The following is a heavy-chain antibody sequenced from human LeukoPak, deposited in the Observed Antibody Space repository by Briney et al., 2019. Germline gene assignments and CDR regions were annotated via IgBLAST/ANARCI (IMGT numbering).Heavy chain of an antibody. D-gene: IGHD2-15*01. J-gene: IGHJ4*02. Sequence: GRSLRLSCAASGFTFSSYGMHWVRQAPGKGLEWVAVISYDGSNKYYADSVKGRFTISRDNSKNTLYLQMNSLRAEDTAVYYCAKDFSPCSGGSCYYYWGQGTLSPSPQ. V-gene: IGHV3-30*18. CDR2: ISYDGSNK. CDR1: GFTFSSYG. CDR3: AKDFSPCSGGSCYYY.